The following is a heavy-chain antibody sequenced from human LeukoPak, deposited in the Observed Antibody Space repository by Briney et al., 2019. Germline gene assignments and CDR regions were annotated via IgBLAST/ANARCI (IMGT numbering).Heavy chain of an antibody. CDR1: GYTFSGYF. D-gene: IGHD3-3*01. CDR2: INPNTGGT. Sequence: ASLKVSCKTSGYTFSGYFIHWIRQAPGQGLEWMGRINPNTGGTNYAQKFQGRATMTSDSSIRSAYMDLSNLSLDDSAVYYCALGGSSDLEWLVDYFDHWGQGSLVLVSS. V-gene: IGHV1-2*06. CDR3: ALGGSSDLEWLVDYFDH. J-gene: IGHJ4*02.